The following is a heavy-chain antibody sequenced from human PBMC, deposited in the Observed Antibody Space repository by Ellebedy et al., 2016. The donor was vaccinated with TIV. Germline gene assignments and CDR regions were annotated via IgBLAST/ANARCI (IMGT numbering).Heavy chain of an antibody. V-gene: IGHV4-39*07. CDR3: ARGQQPPLDY. CDR1: GGSISSSSYY. Sequence: SETLSLXXTVSGGSISSSSYYWGWIRQPPGKGLEWIGSIYYSGSTYYNPSLKSRVTISVDTSKNQFSLKLSSVTAADTAVYYCARGQQPPLDYWGQGTLVTVSS. CDR2: IYYSGST. J-gene: IGHJ4*02. D-gene: IGHD6-13*01.